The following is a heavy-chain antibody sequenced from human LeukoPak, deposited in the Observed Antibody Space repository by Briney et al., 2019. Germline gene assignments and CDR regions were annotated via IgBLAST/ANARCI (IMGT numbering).Heavy chain of an antibody. CDR3: VRTGDTERFDY. D-gene: IGHD3/OR15-3a*01. V-gene: IGHV3-30*02. CDR1: GFTFSSYG. CDR2: IRYDGSKK. Sequence: GGSLRLSCAASGFTFSSYGMHWVRQAPGEGLEWVALIRYDGSKKDYADSVKGRFTISRDNSKNTLYLQMNSLRAEDTAMYYCVRTGDTERFDYWGQGTLVTVSS. J-gene: IGHJ4*02.